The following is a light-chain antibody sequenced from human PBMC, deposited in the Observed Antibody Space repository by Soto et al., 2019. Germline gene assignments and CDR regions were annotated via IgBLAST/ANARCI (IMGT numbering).Light chain of an antibody. V-gene: IGKV3-20*01. CDR1: QSVSSSY. J-gene: IGKJ1*01. CDR3: QQYDYWPRT. CDR2: DAS. Sequence: EIVLTQSPGTLSLSPGERATLSCMASQSVSSSYLAWYQQKPGQAPRLLIYDASNRATGIPARFSGSGSGTEFSLTISSLQSEDFAVYYCQQYDYWPRTFGQGTKVDIK.